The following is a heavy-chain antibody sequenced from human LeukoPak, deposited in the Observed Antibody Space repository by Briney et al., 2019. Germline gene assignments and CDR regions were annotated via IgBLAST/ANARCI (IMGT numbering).Heavy chain of an antibody. CDR3: ARGGYDSSGYCDY. V-gene: IGHV1-69*05. D-gene: IGHD3-22*01. CDR1: GGTFSSYA. Sequence: SSVKVSCKASGGTFSSYAISWVRQAPGQGLEWMGRIIPIFGTANYAQKFQGRVTITTDESTSIAYMELSSLRSEDTAVYYCARGGYDSSGYCDYWGQGTLVTVSS. CDR2: IIPIFGTA. J-gene: IGHJ4*02.